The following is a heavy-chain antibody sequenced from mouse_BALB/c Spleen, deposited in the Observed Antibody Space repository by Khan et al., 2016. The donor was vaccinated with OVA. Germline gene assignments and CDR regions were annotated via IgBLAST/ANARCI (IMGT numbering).Heavy chain of an antibody. J-gene: IGHJ2*01. CDR3: ARTARIKY. CDR1: GYSITSGYG. V-gene: IGHV3-2*02. CDR2: ISYSGST. D-gene: IGHD1-2*01. Sequence: EVKLLESGSGLVKPSQSLSLTCTVTGYSITSGYGWNWIRQFPGNKLEWMGYISYSGSTNYNPSLKSRISITRDTSKNQFFLQLNSVTTEDTATYYCARTARIKYWGQGTTLTVSS.